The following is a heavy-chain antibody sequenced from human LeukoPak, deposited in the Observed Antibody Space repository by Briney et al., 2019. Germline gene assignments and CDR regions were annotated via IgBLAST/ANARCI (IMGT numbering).Heavy chain of an antibody. CDR3: SRGSGWLSVY. CDR2: ISGGAT. CDR1: GFTFGDYL. V-gene: IGHV3-49*03. Sequence: GGSLRLSCTAFGFTFGDYLMSWFRQAPGKGLEWIGFISGGATEYAASVKGRFTISRDDSTSIAYLQMNSLTTEDTAVYYCSRGSGWLSVYWGQGTLVTASS. J-gene: IGHJ4*02. D-gene: IGHD6-19*01.